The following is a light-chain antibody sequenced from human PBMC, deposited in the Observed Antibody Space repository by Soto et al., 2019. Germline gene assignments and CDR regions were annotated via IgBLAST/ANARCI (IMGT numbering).Light chain of an antibody. J-gene: IGKJ2*01. CDR3: QQYGSSPYT. Sequence: EIVLTQSPGTLSLYRGERATLSCRASQSVSSSYLAWYQQKPGQAPRLLIYGASSRATGIPDRFSGSGSGTDFTLTISRLEPEDFAVYYCQQYGSSPYTFGQGTKLEIK. V-gene: IGKV3-20*01. CDR1: QSVSSSY. CDR2: GAS.